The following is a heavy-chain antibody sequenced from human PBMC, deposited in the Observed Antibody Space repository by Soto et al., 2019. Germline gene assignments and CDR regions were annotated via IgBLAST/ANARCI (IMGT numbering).Heavy chain of an antibody. CDR3: AREARDYEGDVYHYGK. V-gene: IGHV4-4*07. CDR2: IYTSGST. Sequence: QVQLQESGPGLVKPSETLFLTCTVSGGSISNYYWSWMRQPAGKGLEWIGRIYTSGSTDYNPSLKSRVTMSVDTSKMQFSLKLTSVTAADTAVYYCAREARDYEGDVYHYGKWGQGALVTVSS. CDR1: GGSISNYY. J-gene: IGHJ4*02. D-gene: IGHD3-22*01.